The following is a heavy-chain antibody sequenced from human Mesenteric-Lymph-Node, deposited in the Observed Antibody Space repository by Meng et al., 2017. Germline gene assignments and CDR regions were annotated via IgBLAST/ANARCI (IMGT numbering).Heavy chain of an antibody. D-gene: IGHD3-22*01. CDR2: MNPNSGNT. CDR3: ARGGYYYDSSGYYLYFDY. Sequence: ASVLVFCKASGYTFTSYDINWVRQATGQGLEWMGWMNPNSGNTGYAQKFQGRVTMTRNTSISTAYMELSSLRSEDTAVYYCARGGYYYDSSGYYLYFDYWGQGTLVTVSS. V-gene: IGHV1-8*01. J-gene: IGHJ4*02. CDR1: GYTFTSYD.